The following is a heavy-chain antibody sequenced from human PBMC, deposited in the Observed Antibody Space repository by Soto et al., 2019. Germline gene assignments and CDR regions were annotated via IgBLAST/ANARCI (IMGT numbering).Heavy chain of an antibody. J-gene: IGHJ4*02. CDR2: INHSGST. D-gene: IGHD2-15*01. V-gene: IGHV4-34*01. CDR3: ARGGRAKTRRYFDY. Sequence: PSETLSLTCAVYGGSFSGYYWSWIRQPPGKGLEWIGEINHSGSTNYNPSLKSRVTISVDTSKNQFSLKLSSVTAADTAVYYCARGGRAKTRRYFDYWGQGTLVTVSS. CDR1: GGSFSGYY.